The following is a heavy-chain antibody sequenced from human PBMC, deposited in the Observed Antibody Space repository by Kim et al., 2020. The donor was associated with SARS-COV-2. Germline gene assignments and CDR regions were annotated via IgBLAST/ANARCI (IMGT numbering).Heavy chain of an antibody. V-gene: IGHV3-74*03. J-gene: IGHJ6*02. Sequence: SAEYADSVKSRFTISRDNAKHTVYLQMNSLRVDDTAVYYCTRTTYYYGMDVWGQGTTVAVSS. D-gene: IGHD1-1*01. CDR3: TRTTYYYGMDV. CDR2: SA.